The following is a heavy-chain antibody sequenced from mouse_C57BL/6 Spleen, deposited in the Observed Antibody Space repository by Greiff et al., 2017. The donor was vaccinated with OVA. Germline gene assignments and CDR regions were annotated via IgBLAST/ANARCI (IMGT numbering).Heavy chain of an antibody. CDR1: GFTFSSYG. CDR2: ISSGGSYT. Sequence: EVQVVESGGVLVKPGGSLKLSCAASGFTFSSYGMSWVRQTPDKRLEWVATISSGGSYTYYPDSVKGRFTISRDNAKNTLYLQMSSLKSEDTAMYYCARHGGSNFDYWGQGTTLTVSS. V-gene: IGHV5-6*01. J-gene: IGHJ2*01. D-gene: IGHD1-1*01. CDR3: ARHGGSNFDY.